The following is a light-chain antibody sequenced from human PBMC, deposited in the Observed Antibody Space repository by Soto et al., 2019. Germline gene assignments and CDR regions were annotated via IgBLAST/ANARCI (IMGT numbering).Light chain of an antibody. CDR2: KAS. CDR1: QSISSW. Sequence: QMTQSPSTLSASVGDKGTLTFRASQSISSWLAWYQQKPGKAPKLLIYKASSLESGVPSRFSGSGSGTEFSLTISSLQPDDFATYYCQHYNSFPSTFGQGTKVDIK. V-gene: IGKV1-5*03. CDR3: QHYNSFPST. J-gene: IGKJ1*01.